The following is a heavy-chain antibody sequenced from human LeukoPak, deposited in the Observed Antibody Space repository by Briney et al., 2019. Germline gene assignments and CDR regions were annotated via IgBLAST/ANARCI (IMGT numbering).Heavy chain of an antibody. D-gene: IGHD2-2*01. CDR3: ARGIVVEPAAMDY. V-gene: IGHV3-21*01. J-gene: IGHJ4*02. CDR1: GFTFSSYS. CDR2: ISSSSSYI. Sequence: GGSLRLSCAASGFTFSSYSMSRVRQAPGKGLEWVSSISSSSSYIYYADSVKGRFTISRDNAKNSLYLQMNSLRAEDTAVYYCARGIVVEPAAMDYWGQGTLVTVSS.